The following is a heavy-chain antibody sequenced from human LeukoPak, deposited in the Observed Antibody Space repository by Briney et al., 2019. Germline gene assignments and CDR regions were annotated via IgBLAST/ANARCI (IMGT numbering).Heavy chain of an antibody. CDR1: GFTFTSYA. J-gene: IGHJ4*02. CDR2: VSGSGGTT. CDR3: AKDLFDSRKGGDYFDY. V-gene: IGHV3-23*01. D-gene: IGHD3-22*01. Sequence: GGSLRLSCAASGFTFTSYAMSWVRQAPGKGLEWVSAVSGSGGTTYYADSVKGRFTISRDNSKKTLYLQMNSLRAEDTVVYYCAKDLFDSRKGGDYFDYWGQGTLVTVS.